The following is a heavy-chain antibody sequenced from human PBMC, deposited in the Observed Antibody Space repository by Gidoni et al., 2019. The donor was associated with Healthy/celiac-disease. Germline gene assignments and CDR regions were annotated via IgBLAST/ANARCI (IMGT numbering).Heavy chain of an antibody. Sequence: GLEWMGIIYPGDSDTRYSPSFQGQVTISADKSISTAYLQWSSLKASDTAMYYCARRDGSGSPLDYWGQGTLVTVSS. J-gene: IGHJ4*02. CDR3: ARRDGSGSPLDY. V-gene: IGHV5-51*01. D-gene: IGHD3-10*01. CDR2: IYPGDSDT.